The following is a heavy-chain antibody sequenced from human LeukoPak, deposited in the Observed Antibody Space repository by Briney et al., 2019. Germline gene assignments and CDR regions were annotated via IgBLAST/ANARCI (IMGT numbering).Heavy chain of an antibody. V-gene: IGHV1-46*01. Sequence: ASVKVSCKASGYTFTSYYMHWVRQAPGQGLEWMGIINPSGGSTSYAQKFQGRVTMTRDMSTSTVYMELSSLRSEDTAVYYCARTAYCGGDCYDAFDIWGQGTMVTVSS. D-gene: IGHD2-21*02. CDR2: INPSGGST. CDR3: ARTAYCGGDCYDAFDI. CDR1: GYTFTSYY. J-gene: IGHJ3*02.